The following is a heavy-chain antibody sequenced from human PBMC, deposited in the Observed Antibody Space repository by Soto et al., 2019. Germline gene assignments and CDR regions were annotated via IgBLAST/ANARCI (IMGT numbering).Heavy chain of an antibody. J-gene: IGHJ4*02. CDR3: ARGPADIVVVVAATDDY. D-gene: IGHD2-15*01. Sequence: QVPLVESGGGVVQPGRSLRLSCAASGFTFSSYAMHWVRQAPGKGLEWVAVISYDGSNKYYADSVKGRFTISRDNSKNTLYLQMNSLRAEDTAVYYCARGPADIVVVVAATDDYWGQGTLVTVSS. CDR1: GFTFSSYA. CDR2: ISYDGSNK. V-gene: IGHV3-30-3*01.